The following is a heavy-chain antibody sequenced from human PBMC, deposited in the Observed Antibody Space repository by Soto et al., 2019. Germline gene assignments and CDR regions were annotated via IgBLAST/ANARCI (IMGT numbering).Heavy chain of an antibody. CDR2: IYHTGST. CDR1: GGSISSTNW. V-gene: IGHV4-4*02. Sequence: QVQLQQSGPRLARPSGTLSLTCVVSGGSISSTNWWTWVRQTPGKGLEWIGEIYHTGSTKYNPSLKNRVPISLDKSNNQCSLNLKSVTAADTAVYYCATLPPRIVAVVLPIPSWGQGNLVTVSS. D-gene: IGHD2-15*01. J-gene: IGHJ4*02. CDR3: ATLPPRIVAVVLPIPS.